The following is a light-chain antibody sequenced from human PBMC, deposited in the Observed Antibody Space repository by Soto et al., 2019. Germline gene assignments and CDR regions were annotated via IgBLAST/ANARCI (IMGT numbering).Light chain of an antibody. J-gene: IGKJ4*01. CDR1: QSVSSSY. Sequence: EIVLTQSPGTLSLSPGERATLSCRASQSVSSSYLAWYQQKPGQAPRQLIYGASSRATGIPDRFSGSGSRTDFTITITSREPECFTVYYCPHYRTSFGGGTRVEIK. CDR3: PHYRTS. CDR2: GAS. V-gene: IGKV3-20*01.